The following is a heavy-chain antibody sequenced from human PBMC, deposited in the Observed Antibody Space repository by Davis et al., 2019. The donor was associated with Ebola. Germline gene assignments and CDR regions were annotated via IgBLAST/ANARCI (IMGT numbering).Heavy chain of an antibody. CDR3: ARDRGYCSSTSCYRGLHYYYGMDV. V-gene: IGHV3-64*01. CDR2: ISSNGGST. CDR1: GFTFSSYA. D-gene: IGHD2-2*02. J-gene: IGHJ6*02. Sequence: PGGSLRLSCAASGFTFSSYAMHWVRQAPGKGLEYVSAISSNGGSTYYANSVKGRFTISRDNSKNTLYLQMGSLRAEDMAVYYCARDRGYCSSTSCYRGLHYYYGMDVWGQGTTVTVSS.